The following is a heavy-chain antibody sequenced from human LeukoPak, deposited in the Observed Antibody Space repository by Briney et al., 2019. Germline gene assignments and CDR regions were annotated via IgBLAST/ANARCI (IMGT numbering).Heavy chain of an antibody. Sequence: GGSLKISYKGSGYSFTSYWIGWVRQMPGKGLEWMGIIYPGDSDTRYSPSFQGQVTISADKSISTAYLQWSSLKASDTAMYYCAKGTYYYDSSGSSHGANFDYWGQGTLVTVSS. CDR3: AKGTYYYDSSGSSHGANFDY. D-gene: IGHD3-22*01. J-gene: IGHJ4*02. CDR2: IYPGDSDT. CDR1: GYSFTSYW. V-gene: IGHV5-51*01.